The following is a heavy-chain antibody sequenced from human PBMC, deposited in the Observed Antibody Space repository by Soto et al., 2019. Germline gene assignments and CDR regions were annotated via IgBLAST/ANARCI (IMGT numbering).Heavy chain of an antibody. D-gene: IGHD2-15*01. J-gene: IGHJ4*02. CDR3: ATGYCSGGSCNFDY. Sequence: SETLSLTCSFSGDSVTSHYLTWIRQSPEKRLEWIGYMHYTGFSHYNPSLKSRITISVDTSKNEFTLQLNSVTVADTAVYYCATGYCSGGSCNFDYWGQGTLVTVSS. V-gene: IGHV4-59*02. CDR2: MHYTGFS. CDR1: GDSVTSHY.